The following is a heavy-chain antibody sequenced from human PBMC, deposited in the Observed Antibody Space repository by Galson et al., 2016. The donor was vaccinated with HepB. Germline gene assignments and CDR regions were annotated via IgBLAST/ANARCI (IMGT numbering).Heavy chain of an antibody. J-gene: IGHJ5*01. Sequence: SLRLSCAASGFTFSNSAMSWVRQAPGKGLEWVSSICGAAGTTYYADSVKGRFTISRDNSRNTLHMQMNGLRADDTAVYYRGNPKVGSCGAQVDSWGHGTLVIVSS. V-gene: IGHV3-23*01. CDR2: ICGAAGTT. D-gene: IGHD2-2*03. CDR1: GFTFSNSA. CDR3: GNPKVGSCGAQVDS.